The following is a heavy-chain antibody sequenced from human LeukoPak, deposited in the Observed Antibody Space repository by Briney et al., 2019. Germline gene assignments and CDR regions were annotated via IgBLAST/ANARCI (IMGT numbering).Heavy chain of an antibody. J-gene: IGHJ5*02. CDR2: ITPNSGGT. V-gene: IGHV1-2*02. D-gene: IGHD3-3*01. CDR3: ARDPYYDSGNWFDP. CDR1: GGTFSSYA. Sequence: ASVKVSCKASGGTFSSYAISWVRQAPGQGLEWMGWITPNSGGTKYAQKFQGRVTMTRDTSISTAYMELSRLRSDDTAVYYCARDPYYDSGNWFDPWGQGTLVTVSS.